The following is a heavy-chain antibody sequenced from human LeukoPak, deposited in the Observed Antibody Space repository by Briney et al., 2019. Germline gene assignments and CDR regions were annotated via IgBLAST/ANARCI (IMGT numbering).Heavy chain of an antibody. J-gene: IGHJ3*02. D-gene: IGHD3-22*01. Sequence: GGSLRLSCAASGFTFSSYWMHWVRQAPGKGLVWVSRINSDGSSTSYADSVKGRFTISRDNAKNTLYLRMNSLRAEDTAVYYCATVDYYDSSGYDAFDIWGQGTMVTVSS. CDR1: GFTFSSYW. V-gene: IGHV3-74*01. CDR2: INSDGSST. CDR3: ATVDYYDSSGYDAFDI.